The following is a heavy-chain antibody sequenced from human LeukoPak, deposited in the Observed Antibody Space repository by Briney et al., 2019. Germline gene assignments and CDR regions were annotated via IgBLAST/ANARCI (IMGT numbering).Heavy chain of an antibody. CDR3: VRTPGSYGSGSPNNWFDP. D-gene: IGHD3-10*01. CDR1: GGTFSSYA. Sequence: GASVKVSCKASGGTFSSYAISWVRQAPGQGLEWMGGIIPIFGTANYAQKFQGRVTITADESTSTAYMELSSLRSEDTAVYYCVRTPGSYGSGSPNNWFDPWGQGTLVTVSS. CDR2: IIPIFGTA. V-gene: IGHV1-69*13. J-gene: IGHJ5*02.